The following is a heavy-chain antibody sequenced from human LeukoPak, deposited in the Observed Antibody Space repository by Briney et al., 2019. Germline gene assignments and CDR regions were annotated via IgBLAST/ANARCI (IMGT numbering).Heavy chain of an antibody. J-gene: IGHJ4*02. CDR2: IYYSGST. CDR1: GGSISSGDYY. D-gene: IGHD4-23*01. V-gene: IGHV4-30-4*01. Sequence: SQTLSLTCTVSGGSISSGDYYWSWIRQPPGKGLEWIGYIYYSGSTYYNPSLKSRVTISVDTSKNQFSLKLSSVTAADTAVYYCARGVAVVTPVCDYWGQGTLVTVSS. CDR3: ARGVAVVTPVCDY.